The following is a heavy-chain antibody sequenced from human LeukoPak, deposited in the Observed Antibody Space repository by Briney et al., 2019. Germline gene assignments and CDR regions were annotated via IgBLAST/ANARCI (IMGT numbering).Heavy chain of an antibody. V-gene: IGHV3-9*01. Sequence: GRSLRLSCAASGFTFDDYAMHWVRHAPGKGLEWVSGISWNSGSIGYADSVKGRFTISRDNAKNSLYLQMNSLRAEDTALYYCAKDDSSGWPHYYGMDVWGRGTTVTVSS. J-gene: IGHJ6*02. CDR3: AKDDSSGWPHYYGMDV. CDR2: ISWNSGSI. CDR1: GFTFDDYA. D-gene: IGHD6-19*01.